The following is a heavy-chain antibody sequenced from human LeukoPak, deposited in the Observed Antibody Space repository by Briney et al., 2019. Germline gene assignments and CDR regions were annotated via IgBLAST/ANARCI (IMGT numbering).Heavy chain of an antibody. CDR1: GFTFSSHW. CDR2: MKEDGSKK. J-gene: IGHJ5*02. Sequence: GGPLRLSCVDSGFTFSSHWMSWVRQAPGKGLEWVANMKEDGSKKNYVDSVKGQFTISRDNAKRSLYLQMNSLRAEDTAVYYCAREVDYYISNTYYTSCDQWGQGTLVTVTS. CDR3: AREVDYYISNTYYTSCDQ. V-gene: IGHV3-7*03. D-gene: IGHD3/OR15-3a*01.